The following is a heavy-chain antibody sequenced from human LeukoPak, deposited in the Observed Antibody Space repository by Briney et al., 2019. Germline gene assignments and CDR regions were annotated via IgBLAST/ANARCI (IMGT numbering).Heavy chain of an antibody. D-gene: IGHD2-15*01. CDR2: INPSSGGT. J-gene: IGHJ6*02. V-gene: IGHV1-46*01. CDR1: GYTFTRHY. Sequence: ASVKVSCKASGYTFTRHYMNWVRQAPGQGLEWMGKINPSSGGTGYAQKFQGRVTMTRDTSTSTVYMELTSLTSEDTAVYYCARDATYCRGSTCSYYGLDVWGQGTTVTVSS. CDR3: ARDATYCRGSTCSYYGLDV.